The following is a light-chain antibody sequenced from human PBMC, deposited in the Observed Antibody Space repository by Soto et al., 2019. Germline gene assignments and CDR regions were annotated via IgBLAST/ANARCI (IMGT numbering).Light chain of an antibody. CDR1: SSDVGGYNY. V-gene: IGLV2-14*03. Sequence: QSVLTQPASVSGSPGQSITISCTGTSSDVGGYNYVSWYQQHPGKAPKLMICDVSNRPSGVSNRFSGSKSGNTASLTISGLQAEDEADYYCSSYTSSSTVLFGGGTKLTVL. CDR2: DVS. J-gene: IGLJ2*01. CDR3: SSYTSSSTVL.